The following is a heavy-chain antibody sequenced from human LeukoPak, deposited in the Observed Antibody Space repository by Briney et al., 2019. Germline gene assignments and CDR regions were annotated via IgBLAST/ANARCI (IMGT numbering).Heavy chain of an antibody. Sequence: PSEILSLTCTVSGGSISSYYWSWIRQPPGKVLQWIGYIYYSGSTNYNPSLKSRVTISVDTSKNQFSLKLSSVTAADTAVYYCARGGRRELRCSSASCYPSMTNWFDPWGQGTLVTVSS. V-gene: IGHV4-59*01. J-gene: IGHJ5*02. CDR2: IYYSGST. CDR3: ARGGRRELRCSSASCYPSMTNWFDP. D-gene: IGHD2-2*01. CDR1: GGSISSYY.